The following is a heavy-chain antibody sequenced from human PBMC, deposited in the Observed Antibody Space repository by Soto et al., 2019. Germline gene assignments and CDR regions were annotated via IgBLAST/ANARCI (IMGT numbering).Heavy chain of an antibody. Sequence: QVQLVESGGGVVQPGRSLRLSCAASGFTFSSYGMHWVRQAPGKGLEWVAVISYDGSNKYYADSVKGRFTISRDNSKNTLYLQMNSLRAADTAVYYWAKDKGIVGATPHYWGQGTLVTVSS. D-gene: IGHD1-26*01. CDR3: AKDKGIVGATPHY. V-gene: IGHV3-30*18. J-gene: IGHJ4*02. CDR2: ISYDGSNK. CDR1: GFTFSSYG.